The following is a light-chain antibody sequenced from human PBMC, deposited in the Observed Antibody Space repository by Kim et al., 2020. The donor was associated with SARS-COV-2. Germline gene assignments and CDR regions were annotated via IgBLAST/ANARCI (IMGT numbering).Light chain of an antibody. CDR3: QSYDSSLSGSWV. CDR2: GNS. J-gene: IGLJ1*01. CDR1: SSNIGAGYD. Sequence: TISCTGSSSNIGAGYDVHWYQQLPGTAPKLLISGNSNRPSGVPDRFSGSKSGTSASLAITGLQAEDEADYYCQSYDSSLSGSWVFGTGTKVTVL. V-gene: IGLV1-40*01.